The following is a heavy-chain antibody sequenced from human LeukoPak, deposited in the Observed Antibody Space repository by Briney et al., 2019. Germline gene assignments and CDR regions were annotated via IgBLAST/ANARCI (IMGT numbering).Heavy chain of an antibody. CDR1: GGSISSSGYY. J-gene: IGHJ6*03. V-gene: IGHV4-31*03. D-gene: IGHD2-2*03. CDR3: AKVPRTGDYSRTSCPRYMDV. Sequence: TLSLTCTVSGGSISSSGYYWTWIRQHPGKGLEWVAYIHSIGTTYYNPSLKSRATISVDTSRNQFSLNLTSLTAADAAVYYCAKVPRTGDYSRTSCPRYMDVWGKGTTVTASS. CDR2: IHSIGTT.